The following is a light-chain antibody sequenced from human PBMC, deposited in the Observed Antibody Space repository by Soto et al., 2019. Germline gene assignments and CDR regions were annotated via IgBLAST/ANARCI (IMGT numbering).Light chain of an antibody. CDR3: SSYTSSSTVV. CDR1: SSDVGVYNY. CDR2: YVS. Sequence: QSALTQPASVSGSPGQSITISCTGTSSDVGVYNYVSWCQQHPGKAPKLMIYYVSNRPSGVSNRFSGSKSGNTASLTISGLQAEDEADYYCSSYTSSSTVVFGGGTKLTVL. J-gene: IGLJ2*01. V-gene: IGLV2-14*01.